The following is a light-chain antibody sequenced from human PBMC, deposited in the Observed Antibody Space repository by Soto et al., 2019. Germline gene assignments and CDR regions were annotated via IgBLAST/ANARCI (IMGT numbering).Light chain of an antibody. J-gene: IGKJ5*01. V-gene: IGKV1-39*01. CDR1: QTISTI. CDR2: AAS. Sequence: DIQMTQSPSSLSASVGDTVTITCRATQTISTILNWYQHKPGKAPNLLIYAASSLQSGVPSRFSGSGSGTDFTHTVSSLQPEDFATYYCQQSYSTPHTFGQGTRLEIK. CDR3: QQSYSTPHT.